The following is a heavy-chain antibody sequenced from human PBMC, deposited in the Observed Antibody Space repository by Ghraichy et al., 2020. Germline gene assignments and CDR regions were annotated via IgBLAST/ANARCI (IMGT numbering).Heavy chain of an antibody. CDR3: ARGYCSGGSCPTHWFDL. CDR1: GGSITISTYY. J-gene: IGHJ5*02. D-gene: IGHD2-15*01. CDR2: IFYTGST. V-gene: IGHV4-39*01. Sequence: GSLSLTCSVSGGSITISTYYWGWIRQPPGKGLEWIGSIFYTGSTSYNPSLKSRVTISVDTSKNQFSLKVNSVTAADTAVYYCARGYCSGGSCPTHWFDLWGQGTLVTVSS.